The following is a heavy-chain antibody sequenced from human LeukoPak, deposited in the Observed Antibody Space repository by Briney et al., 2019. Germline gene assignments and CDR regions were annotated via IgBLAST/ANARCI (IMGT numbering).Heavy chain of an antibody. J-gene: IGHJ4*02. CDR2: ISSSSSTI. D-gene: IGHD3-10*01. CDR3: ARSSTWDLCFGESHACDY. CDR1: GFTFSSYS. V-gene: IGHV3-48*01. Sequence: GGSLRLSCAASGFTFSSYSMNWVRQAPGKGLEWVSYISSSSSTIYYADSVKGRFTISRDNAKNSLYLQTNSLRAEDTAVYYCARSSTWDLCFGESHACDYWGQGTLVTVSS.